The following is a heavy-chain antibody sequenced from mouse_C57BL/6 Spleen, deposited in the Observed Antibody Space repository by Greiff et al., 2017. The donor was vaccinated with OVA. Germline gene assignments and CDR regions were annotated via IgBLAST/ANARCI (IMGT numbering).Heavy chain of an antibody. Sequence: VQLQQSGPGLVKPSQSLSLTCSVTGYSITSGYYWNWIRQFPGNKLEWMGYISYDGSNNYNPSLKNRISITRDTSKNQSFLKLNSVTTEDTATDYGARYYGYSHWYFDVWGTGTTVTVSS. CDR2: ISYDGSN. J-gene: IGHJ1*03. D-gene: IGHD2-2*01. CDR1: GYSITSGYY. CDR3: ARYYGYSHWYFDV. V-gene: IGHV3-6*01.